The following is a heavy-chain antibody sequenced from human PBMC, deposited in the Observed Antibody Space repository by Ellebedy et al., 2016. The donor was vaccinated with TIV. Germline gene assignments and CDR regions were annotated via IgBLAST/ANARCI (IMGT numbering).Heavy chain of an antibody. J-gene: IGHJ6*02. D-gene: IGHD3-16*02. V-gene: IGHV1-46*01. CDR1: GYTFTDYY. Sequence: AASVKVSCKTSGYTFTDYYIHWVRQAPGQGLEWMGIINPGGGGTSDAQKFQGRVTMTRDTSTSTVYMELSSLSSEDTALYYCARAPLSGVFYGMDVWGQGTTVTVSS. CDR2: INPGGGGT. CDR3: ARAPLSGVFYGMDV.